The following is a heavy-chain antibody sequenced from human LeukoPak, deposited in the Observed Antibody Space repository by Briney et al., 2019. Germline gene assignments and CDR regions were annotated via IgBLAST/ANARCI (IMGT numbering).Heavy chain of an antibody. Sequence: ASVKVSCKASGYTLTSNYIHWVRQAPGQGLEWMGIINPSGGSTTYAQKFQGRVTMTRDTSTSTVYMELTSLRSEDTAVYYCAKGRSDFFAYYYYRDVWGKGPTVTVSS. CDR3: AKGRSDFFAYYYYRDV. V-gene: IGHV1-46*01. CDR1: GYTLTSNY. CDR2: INPSGGST. J-gene: IGHJ6*03. D-gene: IGHD2-21*02.